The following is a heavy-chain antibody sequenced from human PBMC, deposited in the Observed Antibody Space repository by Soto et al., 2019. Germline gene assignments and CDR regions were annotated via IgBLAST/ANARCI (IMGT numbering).Heavy chain of an antibody. J-gene: IGHJ4*02. Sequence: PGGSLRLSCAASGFIFSSYAMSWVRQAPGKGLEWVSAISGSGGSTYYADSVKGRFTISRDNSKNTLYLQMNSLKAEDTAVYYCAAFYYGSGSPNLQYDYWGQGTLVTVSS. D-gene: IGHD3-10*01. CDR2: ISGSGGST. V-gene: IGHV3-23*01. CDR3: AAFYYGSGSPNLQYDY. CDR1: GFIFSSYA.